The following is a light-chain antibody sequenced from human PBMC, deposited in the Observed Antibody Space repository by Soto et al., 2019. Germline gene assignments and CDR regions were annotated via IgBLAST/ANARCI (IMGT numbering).Light chain of an antibody. CDR3: CSFAGSSTFEV. V-gene: IGLV2-23*03. CDR1: SSDVGSYNL. Sequence: QSVLTQPASVSGSPGQSITISCTGTSSDVGSYNLVSWYQQHPGKAPKLIIYEGSKRPSGVSNRFSGSKSGNTASLTISGLQAEDVSDYYCCSFAGSSTFEVFGGGTKLTVL. J-gene: IGLJ2*01. CDR2: EGS.